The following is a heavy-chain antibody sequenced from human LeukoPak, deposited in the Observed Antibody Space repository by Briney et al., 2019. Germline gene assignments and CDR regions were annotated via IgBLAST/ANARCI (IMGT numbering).Heavy chain of an antibody. CDR2: IYYSGST. CDR3: ARDLRTYHGDYFDY. CDR1: GGSISSGGYY. J-gene: IGHJ4*02. D-gene: IGHD2-2*01. Sequence: SQTLSLTCTVSGGSISSGGYYWSWIRQHPGKGLEWIGYIYYSGSTYYNPSLKSRVTISVDTSKNQFSLKLSSVTAADTAVYYCARDLRTYHGDYFDYWAREPWSPSPQ. V-gene: IGHV4-31*03.